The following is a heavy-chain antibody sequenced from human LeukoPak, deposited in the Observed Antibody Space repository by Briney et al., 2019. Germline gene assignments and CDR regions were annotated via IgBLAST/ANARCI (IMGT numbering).Heavy chain of an antibody. D-gene: IGHD6-13*01. V-gene: IGHV3-21*01. CDR3: VRGGYSSSWYSDY. CDR2: ISSSSSYI. J-gene: IGHJ4*02. Sequence: GGSLRLSCAASGFTFRSYSMNWVRQAPGKGLEWVSSISSSSSYIYYADSVKGRFTISRDNAKNSLYLQMNSLRAEDTAVYYCVRGGYSSSWYSDYWGQGTLVTVSS. CDR1: GFTFRSYS.